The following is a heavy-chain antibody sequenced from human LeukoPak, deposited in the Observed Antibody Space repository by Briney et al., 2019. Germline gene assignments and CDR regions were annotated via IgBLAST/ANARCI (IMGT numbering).Heavy chain of an antibody. CDR1: GHTFTGYY. CDR2: INANSGGT. V-gene: IGHV1-2*02. J-gene: IGHJ4*02. Sequence: ASVKVSCKASGHTFTGYYMHWVRQAPGQGLEWMGWINANSGGTNYAQKFQGRVTMTRDTSISTAYMELSRLRSDDTAVYYCAKSDSSGYPVPFDYWGQGTLVTVSA. CDR3: AKSDSSGYPVPFDY. D-gene: IGHD3-22*01.